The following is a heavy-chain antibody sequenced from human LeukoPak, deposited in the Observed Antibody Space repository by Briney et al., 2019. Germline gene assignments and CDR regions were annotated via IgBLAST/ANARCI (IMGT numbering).Heavy chain of an antibody. CDR1: GGSISSSTYY. V-gene: IGHV4-39*01. D-gene: IGHD3-16*01. CDR3: ARQRRLELPDY. Sequence: SETLSLTCTVSGGSISSSTYYWGWIRQPPGKGLEWIGSISYSGNIYYNPSLKSRVTISVDMSKNQFSLKLSSVTAADTAVYYCARQRRLELPDYWGQGTLVTVSS. J-gene: IGHJ4*02. CDR2: ISYSGNI.